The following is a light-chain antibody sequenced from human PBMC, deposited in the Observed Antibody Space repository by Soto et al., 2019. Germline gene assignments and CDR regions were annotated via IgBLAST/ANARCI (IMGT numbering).Light chain of an antibody. CDR3: ISYTSSSTWV. J-gene: IGLJ3*02. V-gene: IGLV2-14*01. CDR1: SNDVGGYNY. CDR2: EVS. Sequence: QSVLTQPASVSGSPGQSITISCNGTSNDVGGYNYVSWYQQHPGKVPKLMIYEVSNRPSGVSDRFSGSRSGNTASLTISGLQAEDESDYYCISYTSSSTWVFGGGTKLTVL.